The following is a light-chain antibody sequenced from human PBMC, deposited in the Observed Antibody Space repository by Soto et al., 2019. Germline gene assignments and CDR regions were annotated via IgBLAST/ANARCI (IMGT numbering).Light chain of an antibody. J-gene: IGLJ1*01. V-gene: IGLV2-23*03. CDR2: DGF. CDR3: CSYAGSSTFV. CDR1: SSDVGSYDL. Sequence: QSALTQPASVSGSRGKSITFSCAGSSSDVGSYDLVSWYQQHPGKAPKLIIYDGFKRPSGVSDRFSGSKSGYTASLTISGLQADDEADYYCCSYAGSSTFVFGTGTKVTVL.